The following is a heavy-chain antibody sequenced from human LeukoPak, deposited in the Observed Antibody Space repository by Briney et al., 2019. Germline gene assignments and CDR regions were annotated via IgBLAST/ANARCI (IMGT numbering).Heavy chain of an antibody. Sequence: ASVKVSCKASGYTFTNYGITWVRQAPGQGLEWMGWISTYNGNTNYAQKVQGRVTMTTDTSTSTAYMELRSLRSDDTAVYYCARDFAYLTTVITNAFDIWGQGTMVTVSS. CDR3: ARDFAYLTTVITNAFDI. J-gene: IGHJ3*02. V-gene: IGHV1-18*01. D-gene: IGHD4-17*01. CDR2: ISTYNGNT. CDR1: GYTFTNYG.